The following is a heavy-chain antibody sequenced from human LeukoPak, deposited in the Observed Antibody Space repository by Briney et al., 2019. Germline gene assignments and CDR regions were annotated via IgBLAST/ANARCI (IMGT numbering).Heavy chain of an antibody. J-gene: IGHJ4*02. CDR2: XXAEDGEK. Sequence: ASVKVSCKVSGYTLTEISMHWVRQAPGKGLEWXGXXXAEDGEKIYAQKFQGRVTMTEDTSTDTAYMELSSLRSEDTAVYYCATDPLLGKYDSSGYLDYWGQGTLVTVSS. V-gene: IGHV1-24*01. CDR3: ATDPLLGKYDSSGYLDY. CDR1: GYTLTEIS. D-gene: IGHD3-22*01.